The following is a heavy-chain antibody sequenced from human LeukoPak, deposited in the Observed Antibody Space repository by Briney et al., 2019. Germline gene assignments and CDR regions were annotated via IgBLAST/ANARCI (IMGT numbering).Heavy chain of an antibody. Sequence: TGGSLRLSCAASGFTVSSNYMSWVRQAPGKGLEWVSVIYSGGSTYYADSVKGRFTISRDNSKNTLYLQMNSLRAEDTAVYYCARDLGFGESIQNYYMDVWGKGTTVTVSS. V-gene: IGHV3-53*01. J-gene: IGHJ6*03. CDR3: ARDLGFGESIQNYYMDV. D-gene: IGHD3-10*01. CDR2: IYSGGST. CDR1: GFTVSSNY.